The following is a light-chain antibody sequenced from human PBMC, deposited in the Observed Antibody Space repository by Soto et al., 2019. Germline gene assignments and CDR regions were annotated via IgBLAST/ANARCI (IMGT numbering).Light chain of an antibody. CDR2: EVS. V-gene: IGLV2-23*02. CDR3: CSYAGSYV. CDR1: SSDVGSYNL. J-gene: IGLJ1*01. Sequence: QSVLTQPASVSGSPGQSITISCTGTSSDVGSYNLVSWYQQHPGKAPKLMIYEVSKRPSGVSNRFSGSKSGNTASLTISGFKAEDEADFYCCSYAGSYVFGTGTKFTVL.